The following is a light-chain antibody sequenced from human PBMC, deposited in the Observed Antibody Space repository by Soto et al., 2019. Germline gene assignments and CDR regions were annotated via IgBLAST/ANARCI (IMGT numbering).Light chain of an antibody. CDR3: QPYIPCT. Sequence: DIQMTQSPSRMYASVGDTITITCRASQTFNSWVTWYQQKPGKAPKLLIYEAFTLQSGVSSRFSGNGSGTEFSLTISSLLAYDFGSSYRQPYIPCTSGPGTKVDI. CDR2: EAF. CDR1: QTFNSW. J-gene: IGKJ1*01. V-gene: IGKV1-5*01.